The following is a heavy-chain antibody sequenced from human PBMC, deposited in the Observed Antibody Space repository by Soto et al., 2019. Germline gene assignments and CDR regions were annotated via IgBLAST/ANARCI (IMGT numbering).Heavy chain of an antibody. CDR1: GFTFSSYW. J-gene: IGHJ4*02. CDR2: IKQDGSEK. D-gene: IGHD3-22*01. CDR3: ARAGKDTRGYYPNHFDY. V-gene: IGHV3-7*01. Sequence: PGGSLRLSCAASGFTFSSYWMSWVRQAPGKGLEWVANIKQDGSEKYYVDSVKGRFTISRDNAKNSLYLQMNSLRAEDTAVYYCARAGKDTRGYYPNHFDYWGQGPLVTVYS.